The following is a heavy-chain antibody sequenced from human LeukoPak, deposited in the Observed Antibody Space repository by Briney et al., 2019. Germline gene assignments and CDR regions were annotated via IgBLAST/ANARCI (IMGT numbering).Heavy chain of an antibody. CDR1: GFTFSSHA. V-gene: IGHV3-23*01. CDR2: ISGSGGST. D-gene: IGHD3-22*01. CDR3: AKDRDMIVVVIPDY. Sequence: GGSLRLSCAASGFTFSSHAMSWVRQAPGKGLEWVSAISGSGGSTYYADSVKGRFTISRDNSKNTLYLQMNSLRAEDTAVYYCAKDRDMIVVVIPDYWGQGTLVTVSS. J-gene: IGHJ4*02.